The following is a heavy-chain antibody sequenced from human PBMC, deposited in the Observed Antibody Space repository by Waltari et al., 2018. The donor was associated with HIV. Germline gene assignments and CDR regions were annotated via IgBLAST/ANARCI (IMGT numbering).Heavy chain of an antibody. CDR3: ARSSVPVGPLYGMDV. J-gene: IGHJ6*02. CDR1: GFTFRRCS. D-gene: IGHD6-19*01. Sequence: EMQLVESGGGLFKPGGSLSISCAASGFTFRRCSMNWVRRAPGKGLEWVSSISTASTYIYYGDSVKCRFTISRDNAKNSLYLQMNSLRAEDTAVYFCARSSVPVGPLYGMDVWGQGTTVTVAS. CDR2: ISTASTYI. V-gene: IGHV3-21*02.